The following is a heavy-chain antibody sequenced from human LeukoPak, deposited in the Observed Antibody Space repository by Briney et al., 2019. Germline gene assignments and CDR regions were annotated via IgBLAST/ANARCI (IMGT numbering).Heavy chain of an antibody. J-gene: IGHJ2*01. D-gene: IGHD6-13*01. V-gene: IGHV4-30-2*01. Sequence: PSETLSLTCTVSGDSISSGGYYWSWIRQPPGKGLEWIGYIYHSGSTYYNPSLKSRVTISVDRSKNQFSLKLSSVTAADTAVYYCARVTSSPHLWGRGTLVTVSS. CDR1: GDSISSGGYY. CDR2: IYHSGST. CDR3: ARVTSSPHL.